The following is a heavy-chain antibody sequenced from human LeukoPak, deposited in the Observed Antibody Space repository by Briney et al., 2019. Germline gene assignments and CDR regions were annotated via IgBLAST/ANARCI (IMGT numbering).Heavy chain of an antibody. Sequence: SETLSLTCTVSGGSISSYYWSWIRQPPGKGLEWIGYIYYSGSTNYNPSLKSRVTMSVDTSKNQFSLNLSSVTAADTAVYYCARGGIAVAGTEYWGQGTLVTVSS. CDR3: ARGGIAVAGTEY. D-gene: IGHD6-19*01. V-gene: IGHV4-59*12. CDR1: GGSISSYY. J-gene: IGHJ4*02. CDR2: IYYSGST.